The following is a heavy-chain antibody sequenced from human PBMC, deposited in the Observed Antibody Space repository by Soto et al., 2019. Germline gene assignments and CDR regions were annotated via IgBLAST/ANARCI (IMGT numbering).Heavy chain of an antibody. D-gene: IGHD3-9*01. J-gene: IGHJ6*02. V-gene: IGHV6-1*01. CDR2: TYYRSKWYN. CDR3: ARTLRYFDWLLYYYYYGMDV. Sequence: SQTLSLTCAISGDSVSSNSAAWNWIRQSPSRGLEWLGRTYYRSKWYNDYAVSVKSRITINPDTSKNQFSLQLNSVTPEDTAVYYCARTLRYFDWLLYYYYYGMDVWGQGTTVTVSS. CDR1: GDSVSSNSAA.